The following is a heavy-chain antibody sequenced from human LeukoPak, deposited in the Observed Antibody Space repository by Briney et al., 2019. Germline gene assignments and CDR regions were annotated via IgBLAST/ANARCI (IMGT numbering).Heavy chain of an antibody. Sequence: GGSLRLSCAASGLTFSKYGMSWVRQAPGKGLEWVSGISTSGGSTYNADSVKGRFTISSDNSNKMLYLQMNNLRAEDTALYYCAKDRDGGATTTAKGFDYWGQGILVTVSS. CDR3: AKDRDGGATTTAKGFDY. D-gene: IGHD1-26*01. CDR1: GLTFSKYG. V-gene: IGHV3-23*01. CDR2: ISTSGGST. J-gene: IGHJ4*02.